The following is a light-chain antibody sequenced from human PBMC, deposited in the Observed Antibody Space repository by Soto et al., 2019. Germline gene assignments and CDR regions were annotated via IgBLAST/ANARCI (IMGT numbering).Light chain of an antibody. Sequence: EMGLTQSPGTLSLSPGERATLSCRASQSVSSSYLAWYQQKPGQAPRLLIYGASSRATGIPDRFSGSGSGTDFTLTISRLEPEDFAVYYCQQYGSSRWTFGQGTKVDI. V-gene: IGKV3-20*01. J-gene: IGKJ1*01. CDR3: QQYGSSRWT. CDR1: QSVSSSY. CDR2: GAS.